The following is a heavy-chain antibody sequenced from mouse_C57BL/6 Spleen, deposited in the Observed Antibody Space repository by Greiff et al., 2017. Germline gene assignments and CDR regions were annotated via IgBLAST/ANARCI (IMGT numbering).Heavy chain of an antibody. J-gene: IGHJ2*01. CDR1: GFTFSDYG. D-gene: IGHD1-1*02. CDR3: ARGVAPYYFDY. Sequence: EVKVVESGGGLVKPGGSLKLSCAASGFTFSDYGMHWVRQAPEQGLEWVAYISSGSSTIYYADTVKGRFTISRDTAKNTLFLQMTSLRSEDTAMYYCARGVAPYYFDYWGQGTTLTVSS. V-gene: IGHV5-17*01. CDR2: ISSGSSTI.